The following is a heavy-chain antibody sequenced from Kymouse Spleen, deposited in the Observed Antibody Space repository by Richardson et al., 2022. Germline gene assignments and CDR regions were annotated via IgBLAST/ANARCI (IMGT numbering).Heavy chain of an antibody. CDR3: AKDTAMVTGYYYYGMDV. Sequence: EVQLVESGGGLVQPGRSLRLSCAASGFTFDDYAMHWVRQAPGKGLEWVSGISWNSGSIGYADSVKGRFTISRDNAKNSLYLQMNSLRAEDTALYYCAKDTAMVTGYYYYGMDVWGQGTTVTVSS. V-gene: IGHV3-9*01. CDR2: ISWNSGSI. CDR1: GFTFDDYA. J-gene: IGHJ6*02. D-gene: IGHD5-18,IGHD5-18*01.